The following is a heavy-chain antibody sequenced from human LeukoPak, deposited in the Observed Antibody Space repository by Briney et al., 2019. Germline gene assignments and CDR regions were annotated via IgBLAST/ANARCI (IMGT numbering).Heavy chain of an antibody. CDR1: GFTFSSYG. CDR3: AKGQYYYDSSGPSGY. D-gene: IGHD3-22*01. J-gene: IGHJ4*02. V-gene: IGHV3-30*18. Sequence: GRSLRLSCAASGFTFSSYGMHWVRQAPGKGLEWVAVISYDGSNKYYADSVKGRFTISRDNSKNTLYLQMDSLRAEDTAVYYCAKGQYYYDSSGPSGYWGQGTLVTVSS. CDR2: ISYDGSNK.